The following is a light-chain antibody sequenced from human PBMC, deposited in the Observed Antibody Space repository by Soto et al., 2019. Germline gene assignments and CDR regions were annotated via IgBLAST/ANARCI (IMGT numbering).Light chain of an antibody. J-gene: IGKJ1*01. CDR3: QQIHVPIGT. CDR2: AAT. V-gene: IGKV1-39*01. CDR1: QSISRY. Sequence: DIQMTQSPSSLPASVGDRVTITFRASQSISRYVNWYQQKPGKAPQLLIYAATSLQSGVPSRFSGSGSGTDFTLTISSLQPEDFATYYCQQIHVPIGTFGQGTKV.